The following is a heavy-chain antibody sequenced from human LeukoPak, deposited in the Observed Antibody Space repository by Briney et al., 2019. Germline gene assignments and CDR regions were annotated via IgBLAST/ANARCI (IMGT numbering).Heavy chain of an antibody. Sequence: ASVKVSCNASGYTFTAYYIHWVRQAPGQGLEWMGWINPNSGGTNYTQKFQGWVTMTRDTSISTAYMDLSRLSSDDTAVYYCARARGGSSGWYADYWGQGTLVTVSS. V-gene: IGHV1-2*04. J-gene: IGHJ4*02. D-gene: IGHD6-19*01. CDR2: INPNSGGT. CDR1: GYTFTAYY. CDR3: ARARGGSSGWYADY.